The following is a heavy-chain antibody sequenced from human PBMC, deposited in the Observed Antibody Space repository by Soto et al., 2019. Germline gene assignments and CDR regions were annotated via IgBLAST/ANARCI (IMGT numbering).Heavy chain of an antibody. CDR2: IYSGGST. V-gene: IGHV3-53*04. CDR1: GFTVSSNY. J-gene: IGHJ6*02. Sequence: EVQLVESGGGLVQPGGSLRLSCAASGFTVSSNYMSWVRQAPGKGLEWVSVIYSGGSTYYADSVKGRFTISRHNSKTTLYLQMNSLGAEDTAVYYCAREVIVVVPAANKNDYYGMDVWGQGTTVTVSS. CDR3: AREVIVVVPAANKNDYYGMDV. D-gene: IGHD2-2*01.